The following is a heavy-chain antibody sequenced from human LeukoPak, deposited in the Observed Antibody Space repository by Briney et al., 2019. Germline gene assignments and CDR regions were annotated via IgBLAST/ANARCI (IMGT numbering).Heavy chain of an antibody. D-gene: IGHD1-26*01. CDR1: GFTFSSYG. CDR2: IGGSGGST. J-gene: IGHJ4*02. CDR3: AKDTFRRPYSGSQSH. Sequence: GGSLRLSCAASGFTFSSYGMNWVRQAPGKGLEWVSAIGGSGGSTYYADSVKGRFTISRDNSKNTLYLQMNSLRAEDTAVYYCAKDTFRRPYSGSQSHWGQGTLVTVSS. V-gene: IGHV3-23*01.